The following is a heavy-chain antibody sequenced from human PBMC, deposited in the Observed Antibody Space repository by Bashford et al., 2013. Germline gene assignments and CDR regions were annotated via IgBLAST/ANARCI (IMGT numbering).Heavy chain of an antibody. CDR3: ARSGAVGYGSGSFHDPFDY. J-gene: IGHJ4*02. V-gene: IGHV4-34*01. D-gene: IGHD3-10*01. CDR2: VNHSGST. CDR1: GSVQWLRT. Sequence: SVDPVPHLRCLCGSVQWLRTGAGSASPHGRGWSGLGKVNHSGSTNYNPSLKSRVTISVDTSKNQFSLKLSSVTAADTAVYYCARSGAVGYGSGSFHDPFDYWGQGTLVTVSS.